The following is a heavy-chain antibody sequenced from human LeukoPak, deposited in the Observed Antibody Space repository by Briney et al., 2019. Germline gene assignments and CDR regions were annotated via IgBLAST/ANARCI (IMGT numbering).Heavy chain of an antibody. V-gene: IGHV3-23*01. CDR3: AKESGSYSGNYGMDV. Sequence: PGGSLRLSCAASGFTFSTFAMSWVRQAPGKGLEWVSYITSGGVTHYADSVKGRFTISRDNSKTTLYLQMNSLRAEDTAVYYCAKESGSYSGNYGMDVWGQGTTVTVSS. D-gene: IGHD1-26*01. CDR2: ITSGGVT. CDR1: GFTFSTFA. J-gene: IGHJ6*02.